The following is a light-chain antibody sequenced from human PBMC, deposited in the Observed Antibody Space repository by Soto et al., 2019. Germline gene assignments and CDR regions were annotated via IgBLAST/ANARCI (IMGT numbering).Light chain of an antibody. V-gene: IGLV1-40*01. CDR3: QSYDANVTGSLDV. J-gene: IGLJ1*01. CDR2: GNS. CDR1: SSNIGAGYD. Sequence: QAVVTQSPSVSGAPGQRVTISCTGSSSNIGAGYDVHWYQQLPGTAPKLLIYGNSNRPSGVPDRFSGFKSGTSASLAITGLQPEDEADYYCQSYDANVTGSLDVFGTGTKLTVL.